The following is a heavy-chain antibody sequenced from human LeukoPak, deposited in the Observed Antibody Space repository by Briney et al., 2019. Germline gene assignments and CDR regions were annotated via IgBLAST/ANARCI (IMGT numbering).Heavy chain of an antibody. CDR1: GXSISSGGYY. J-gene: IGHJ4*02. CDR2: IYSSGST. V-gene: IGHV4-31*03. D-gene: IGHD1-1*01. Sequence: SQTLSLTCTVSGXSISSGGYYWTWIRQHPGRGLEWIGYIYSSGSTYYNPSFKSRVTISIDTSKNQFSLKLSSVTAADTAMYYCARAGNYEGAYWGQGTLVTVSS. CDR3: ARAGNYEGAY.